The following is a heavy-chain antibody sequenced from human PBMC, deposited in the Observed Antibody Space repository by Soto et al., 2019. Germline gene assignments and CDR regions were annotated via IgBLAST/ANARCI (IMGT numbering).Heavy chain of an antibody. V-gene: IGHV3-7*04. Sequence: GGSLRLSCAASGFTFSSYWMSWVRQAPGKELEWVANIKQAGSERYYVDSVKGRFTISRDNGKNSLYLQMNSLRAEDTAVYYCATVVGAPNWFDPWGQGTLVTVSS. CDR2: IKQAGSER. J-gene: IGHJ5*02. D-gene: IGHD1-26*01. CDR1: GFTFSSYW. CDR3: ATVVGAPNWFDP.